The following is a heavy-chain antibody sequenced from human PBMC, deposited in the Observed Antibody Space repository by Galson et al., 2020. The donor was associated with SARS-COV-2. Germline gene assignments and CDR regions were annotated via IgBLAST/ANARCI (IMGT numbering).Heavy chain of an antibody. J-gene: IGHJ4*02. Sequence: GSPMPPFPAPGFPFQRYWLHWVRPAPRRGLVWVSLFKSDGRTTNYAASVQGRFTLSRDNARNTLYLQMHSLTPEDTALYYCAVGDGTIGGQGTLVTVSS. CDR2: FKSDGRTT. CDR1: GFPFQRYW. V-gene: IGHV3-74*01. CDR3: AVGDGTI.